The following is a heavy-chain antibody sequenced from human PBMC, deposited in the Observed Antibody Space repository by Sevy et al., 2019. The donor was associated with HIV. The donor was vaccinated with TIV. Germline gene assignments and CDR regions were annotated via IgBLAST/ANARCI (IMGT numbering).Heavy chain of an antibody. CDR2: IYYSGST. J-gene: IGHJ4*02. V-gene: IGHV4-39*01. D-gene: IGHD6-19*01. Sequence: SETLSLTCTVSGGSISSSSYYWGWIRQPPGKGLGGIGSIYYSGSTYYNPSLKSRVTISVDTSKNQFSLKLSSVTAADTAVYYCARGQWLVHDYWGQGTLVTVSS. CDR1: GGSISSSSYY. CDR3: ARGQWLVHDY.